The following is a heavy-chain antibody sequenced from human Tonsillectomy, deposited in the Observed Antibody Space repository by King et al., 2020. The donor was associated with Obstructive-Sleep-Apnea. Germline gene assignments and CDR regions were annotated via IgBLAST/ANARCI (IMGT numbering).Heavy chain of an antibody. CDR2: IYIGGST. CDR1: GFTVSSNY. D-gene: IGHD5-18*01. V-gene: IGHV3-66*01. Sequence: VQLVESGGGLVQPGGSLRLSCAASGFTVSSNYMSWVRQAPGKGLEWVSVIYIGGSTYYADSVKGRFTISRDNSKNTLYLHMNSLRAEDTAVYYCARVDTAMANYGMDVWGQGTTVTVSS. J-gene: IGHJ6*02. CDR3: ARVDTAMANYGMDV.